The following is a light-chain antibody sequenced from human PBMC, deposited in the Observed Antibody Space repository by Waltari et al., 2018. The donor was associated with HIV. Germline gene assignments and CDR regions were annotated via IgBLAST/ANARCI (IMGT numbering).Light chain of an antibody. CDR3: QAWDSNTAV. V-gene: IGLV3-1*01. CDR2: QDT. J-gene: IGLJ1*01. Sequence: SHEFTQSPSLPVSPGQTASVPCPGDLLGAQYVYRYQHKPGQSPVLVIDQDTKRPSGIPERFSGSNSGNTATLTISGTQVMDEADYYCQAWDSNTAVFGSGTKVTVL. CDR1: LLGAQY.